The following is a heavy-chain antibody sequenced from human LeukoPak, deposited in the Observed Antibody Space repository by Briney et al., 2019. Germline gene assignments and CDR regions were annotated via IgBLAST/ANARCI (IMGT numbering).Heavy chain of an antibody. CDR3: ARQRYYEGSGSLE. CDR2: IYHSGRT. V-gene: IGHV4-39*01. Sequence: PSETLSLTCSVSGDSVSRSDSYWDWIRQPPGKGLEWTGTIYHSGRTYYSPSLKSRVTMSVDSSNNQFSLNLWSVTAAHTGVCICARQRYYEGSGSLEWGQGTLLSVSS. J-gene: IGHJ1*01. CDR1: GDSVSRSDSY. D-gene: IGHD3-3*01.